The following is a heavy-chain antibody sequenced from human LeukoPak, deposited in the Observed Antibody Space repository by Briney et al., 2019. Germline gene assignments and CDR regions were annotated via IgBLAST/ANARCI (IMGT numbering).Heavy chain of an antibody. J-gene: IGHJ4*02. Sequence: PGGSLRLSCAASGFTFSSYSMNWVRQAPGKGLEWVSYISSSSTIYYADSVKGRFTISRDNAKNSLYLQMNSLRAEDTAVYYCASVSSGWATVGYWGQGTLVTVSS. D-gene: IGHD6-19*01. CDR2: ISSSSTI. CDR1: GFTFSSYS. CDR3: ASVSSGWATVGY. V-gene: IGHV3-48*01.